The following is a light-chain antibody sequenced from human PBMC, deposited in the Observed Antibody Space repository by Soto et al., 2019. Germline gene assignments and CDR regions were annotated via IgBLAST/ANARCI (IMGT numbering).Light chain of an antibody. J-gene: IGKJ2*01. CDR3: QQSYNTPLYT. Sequence: DIQMTQSPSSLSASVGDRVTITCRASQSISDYLNWYQQKPGKAPKLLIYAASSLQSGVPSRFSGSGSGTDFSLTISSLQPEDFATYYCQQSYNTPLYTFGQGTKLEIK. CDR2: AAS. V-gene: IGKV1-39*01. CDR1: QSISDY.